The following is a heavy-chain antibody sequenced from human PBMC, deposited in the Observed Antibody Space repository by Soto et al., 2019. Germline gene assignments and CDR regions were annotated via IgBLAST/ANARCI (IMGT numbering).Heavy chain of an antibody. CDR2: TYYRSKWYN. CDR1: GDSVSCNSAA. J-gene: IGHJ6*02. V-gene: IGHV6-1*01. CDR3: ARADIVVGVAEYYYYGMDV. Sequence: SQTLSLTCAISGDSVSCNSAAWNWIRQSPSRGLEWLGRTYYRSKWYNDYAVSVKSRITINPDTSKNQFSLQLNSVTPEDTAVYYCARADIVVGVAEYYYYGMDVWGQGTTVTVSS. D-gene: IGHD2-15*01.